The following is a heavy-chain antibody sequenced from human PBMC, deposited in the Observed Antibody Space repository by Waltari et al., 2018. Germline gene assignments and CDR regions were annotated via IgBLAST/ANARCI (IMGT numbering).Heavy chain of an antibody. J-gene: IGHJ4*02. CDR2: TEYRSKGYK. V-gene: IGHV6-1*01. CDR3: ARGRLVRGSYYFDY. Sequence: QVQLQQSGPGLVKPSQTLSLTCAISGDSVSSNSAAWNWIRQSPSRGLEWLGRTEYRSKGYKDYAVYVKSRRTINPDTSKNQFSLQLNSVTPEDTAVYYCARGRLVRGSYYFDYWGQGTLVTVSS. CDR1: GDSVSSNSAA. D-gene: IGHD6-6*01.